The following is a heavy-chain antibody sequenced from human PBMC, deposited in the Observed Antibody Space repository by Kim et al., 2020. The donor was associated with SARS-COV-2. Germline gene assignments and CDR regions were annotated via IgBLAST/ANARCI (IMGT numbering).Heavy chain of an antibody. CDR1: GGSLSGYY. Sequence: SETLSLTCAVSGGSLSGYYWSWIRQPPGKGLEWIGEITQSGSTNYNPSLKSRVTISVDTSKRQFSLRLTSVTAADTALYYWARGLRGTVAFDSWGQGTLVSVSA. J-gene: IGHJ5*01. V-gene: IGHV4-34*01. D-gene: IGHD4-17*01. CDR2: ITQSGST. CDR3: ARGLRGTVAFDS.